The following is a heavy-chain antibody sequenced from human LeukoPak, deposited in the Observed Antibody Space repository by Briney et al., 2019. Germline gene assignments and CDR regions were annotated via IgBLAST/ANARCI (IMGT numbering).Heavy chain of an antibody. CDR3: ARGLDSSGRGAY. V-gene: IGHV3-74*01. J-gene: IGHJ4*02. Sequence: GGSLRLSCAASGLTLSNYWMHWVRQAPGKGLVWVSRIKNDGSSTDYGDSVKGRFTISRDNAKNSLYLQMNSLRAEDTAVYYCARGLDSSGRGAYWGQGTLVTVSS. CDR2: IKNDGSST. CDR1: GLTLSNYW. D-gene: IGHD6-19*01.